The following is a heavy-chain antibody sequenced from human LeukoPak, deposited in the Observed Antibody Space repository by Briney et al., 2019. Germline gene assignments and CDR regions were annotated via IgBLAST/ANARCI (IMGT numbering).Heavy chain of an antibody. J-gene: IGHJ4*02. CDR3: ARGAPRSFDY. D-gene: IGHD2-15*01. CDR2: ISWNSGSI. Sequence: GRSRRLSCAASGFTFDDYAMHWVRQAPGKGLEWVSGISWNSGSIGYADSVKGRFTISRDNAKNSLYLQMNSLRAEDTALYYCARGAPRSFDYWGQGTLVTVSS. CDR1: GFTFDDYA. V-gene: IGHV3-9*01.